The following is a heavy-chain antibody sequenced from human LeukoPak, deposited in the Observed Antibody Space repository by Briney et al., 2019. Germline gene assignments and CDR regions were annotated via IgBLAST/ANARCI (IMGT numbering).Heavy chain of an antibody. CDR2: IYYSGST. V-gene: IGHV4-39*07. CDR3: ARWFGWD. Sequence: PSETLPLTCTVSGGSISSSSYYWGWIRQPPGKGLEWIGSIYYSGSTYYNPSLKSRVTISVDTSKNQFSLKLSSVTAADTAVYYCARWFGWDWGQGTMVTVSS. D-gene: IGHD3-10*01. CDR1: GGSISSSSYY. J-gene: IGHJ3*01.